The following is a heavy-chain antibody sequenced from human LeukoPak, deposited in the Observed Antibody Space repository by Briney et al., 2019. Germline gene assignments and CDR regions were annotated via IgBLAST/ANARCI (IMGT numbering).Heavy chain of an antibody. V-gene: IGHV4-61*01. D-gene: IGHD2-2*01. CDR3: ARALGYCSSTSCYSYWFDP. J-gene: IGHJ5*02. CDR2: IYYSGST. CDR1: GGSVSSGSYY. Sequence: SETLSLTCTVSGGSVSSGSYYWSWIRQPPGKGLEWIGYIYYSGSTNYNPSLKSRVTISVDTSKNQFSLKLSSVTAADTAVYYCARALGYCSSTSCYSYWFDPRGQGTLVTVSS.